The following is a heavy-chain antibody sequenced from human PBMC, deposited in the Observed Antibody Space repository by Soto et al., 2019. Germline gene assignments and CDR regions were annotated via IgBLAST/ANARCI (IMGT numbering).Heavy chain of an antibody. D-gene: IGHD3-3*01. V-gene: IGHV3-64D*08. CDR2: ISSNGGST. CDR1: GFTFSSYA. CDR3: VTGFQVRSGYYRLSEPPADY. Sequence: TGGSLRLSCSASGFTFSSYAMHWVRQAPGKGLEYVSAISSNGGSTYYADSVEGRFTISRDNSKNTLYLQMSSLRAEDTAVYYYVTGFQVRSGYYRLSEPPADYWGQGTLVTVSS. J-gene: IGHJ4*02.